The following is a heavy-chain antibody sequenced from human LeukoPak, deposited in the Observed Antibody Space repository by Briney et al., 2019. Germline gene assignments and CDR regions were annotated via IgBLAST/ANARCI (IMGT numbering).Heavy chain of an antibody. CDR2: IRGDGSST. CDR1: GFTFSVSV. J-gene: IGHJ5*02. D-gene: IGHD5-12*01. V-gene: IGHV3-23*01. Sequence: PGGSLRLSCAASGFTFSVSVMSWVRQAPGKGLEWVSSIRGDGSSTYYADSVRGRFTISRDNSESTLYLQMNSLRAEDSAVYYCAKMVSGFPNWFDPWGQGTLVTVSS. CDR3: AKMVSGFPNWFDP.